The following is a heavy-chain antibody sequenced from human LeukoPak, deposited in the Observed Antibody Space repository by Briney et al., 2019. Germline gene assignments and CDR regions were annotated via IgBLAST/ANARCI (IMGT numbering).Heavy chain of an antibody. CDR1: GGSISSGDYY. CDR3: ASRHYYDSSVYEVFDP. V-gene: IGHV4-30-4*01. Sequence: PSETLSLTCTVSGGSISSGDYYWSWIRQPPGKGLEWIGYIYYSGSTYYNPSLKSRVTISVDTSKNQFSLKLSSVTAADTAVYYCASRHYYDSSVYEVFDPWGQGTLVTVSS. J-gene: IGHJ5*02. D-gene: IGHD3-22*01. CDR2: IYYSGST.